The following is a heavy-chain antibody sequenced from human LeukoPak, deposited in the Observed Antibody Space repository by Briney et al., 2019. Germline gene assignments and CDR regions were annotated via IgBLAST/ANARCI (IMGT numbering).Heavy chain of an antibody. J-gene: IGHJ4*02. CDR2: IWPDGSNK. CDR3: ARDYCRTTSCLES. V-gene: IGHV3-33*01. Sequence: GRSLRLSCAASGFTFNSYGMFWVRQAPGKGLEWVAFIWPDGSNKLYGDSVKGRFTISRDNSKSTVYLQMNSLRAEDTAVYYCARDYCRTTSCLESWGQGTLVTVSS. CDR1: GFTFNSYG. D-gene: IGHD2-2*01.